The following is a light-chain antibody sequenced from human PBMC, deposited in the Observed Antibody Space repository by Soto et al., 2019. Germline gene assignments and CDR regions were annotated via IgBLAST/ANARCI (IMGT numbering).Light chain of an antibody. J-gene: IGKJ5*01. CDR2: AAS. Sequence: DIQVTQSPSSVSASVGDRVTITFRASQDIAAYLAWYQQKPGKAPKLLIYAASSLQSGVPSRFSGSGSGTDFTLTISSLQPEDFATYYCQQYYSYPTFGQGTRLEIK. CDR1: QDIAAY. V-gene: IGKV1-16*01. CDR3: QQYYSYPT.